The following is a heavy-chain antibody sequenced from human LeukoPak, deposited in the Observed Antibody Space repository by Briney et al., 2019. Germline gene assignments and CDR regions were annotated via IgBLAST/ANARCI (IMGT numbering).Heavy chain of an antibody. J-gene: IGHJ6*02. CDR1: GGSISSSSYY. V-gene: IGHV4-61*02. Sequence: PSETLSLTCTVSGGSISSSSYYWSWIRQPAGKGLEWIGRIYTSGSTNYNPSLKSRVTMSVDTSKNQFSLKLSSVTAADTAVYYCARVGCSGGSCYQHFYYYYYGMDVWGQGTTVTVSS. CDR2: IYTSGST. D-gene: IGHD2-15*01. CDR3: ARVGCSGGSCYQHFYYYYYGMDV.